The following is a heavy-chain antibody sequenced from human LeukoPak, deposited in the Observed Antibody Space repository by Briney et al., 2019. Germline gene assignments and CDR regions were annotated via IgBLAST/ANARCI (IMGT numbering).Heavy chain of an antibody. Sequence: SGTLSLTCTVSGGSISSYYWSWIRQPPGKGLEWIGYIYKSGSTNCNPSLKSRVTISLDTSKNQFSLKMKSVTAADTAVYYCARLWGDGSSGYCLDYWGQGTLLTVSS. CDR3: ARLWGDGSSGYCLDY. CDR1: GGSISSYY. V-gene: IGHV4-59*01. J-gene: IGHJ4*02. D-gene: IGHD3-22*01. CDR2: IYKSGST.